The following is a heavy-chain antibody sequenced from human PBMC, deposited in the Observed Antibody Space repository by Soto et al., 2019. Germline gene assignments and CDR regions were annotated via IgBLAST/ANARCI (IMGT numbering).Heavy chain of an antibody. V-gene: IGHV3-48*03. CDR2: ISSSGSTI. D-gene: IGHD1-1*01. J-gene: IGHJ6*02. Sequence: PGGSLRLSCAASGFTFSSYEMNWVRQAPGKGLEWVSYISSSGSTIYYADSVKGRFTISRDNAKNSLYLQMNRLRAEDTAVYYCARGAEPSTSRYLYYGMDVWGQGTTVTVSS. CDR3: ARGAEPSTSRYLYYGMDV. CDR1: GFTFSSYE.